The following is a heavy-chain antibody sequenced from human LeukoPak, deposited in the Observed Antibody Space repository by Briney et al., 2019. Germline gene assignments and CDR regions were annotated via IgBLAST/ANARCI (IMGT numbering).Heavy chain of an antibody. CDR1: GVSLHRSF. D-gene: IGHD3/OR15-3a*01. V-gene: IGHV4-59*01. J-gene: IGHJ4*02. CDR3: GRRPAVDGPIDN. Sequence: SETLSLTCVVSGVSLHRSFWTWVRQPPGKGLEWIGRIYSSGTTDYSPSLKSRLTISIDTSKNQFSLRLASMTAADTAVYFCGRRPAVDGPIDNWGKGVLVAISS. CDR2: IYSSGTT.